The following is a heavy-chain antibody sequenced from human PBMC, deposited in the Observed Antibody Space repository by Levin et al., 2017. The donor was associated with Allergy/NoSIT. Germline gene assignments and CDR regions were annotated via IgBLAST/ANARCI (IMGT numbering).Heavy chain of an antibody. CDR1: GGTFSSYA. CDR2: IIPIFGTA. D-gene: IGHD2-2*01. Sequence: SVKVSCKASGGTFSSYAISWVRQAPGQGLEWMGGIIPIFGTANYAQKFQGRVTITADESTSTAYMELSSLRSEDTAVYYCASPMPAANLSPHYYYDYGMDGWGQGTTVTVSS. J-gene: IGHJ6*02. CDR3: ASPMPAANLSPHYYYDYGMDG. V-gene: IGHV1-69*13.